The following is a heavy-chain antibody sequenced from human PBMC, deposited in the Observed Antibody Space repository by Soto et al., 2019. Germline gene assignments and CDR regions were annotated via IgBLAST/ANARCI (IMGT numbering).Heavy chain of an antibody. CDR2: ISGSGGST. V-gene: IGHV3-23*01. CDR1: GFTFSSYA. CDR3: AKYYYDSSGYYHYYYYYGMDV. Sequence: GGSLRLSCAASGFTFSSYAMSWVRQAPGKGLEWVSAISGSGGSTYYADSVKGRFTISRDNSKNTLYLQMNSLRAEDTAVYYCAKYYYDSSGYYHYYYYYGMDVWGQGTTVTVSS. D-gene: IGHD3-22*01. J-gene: IGHJ6*02.